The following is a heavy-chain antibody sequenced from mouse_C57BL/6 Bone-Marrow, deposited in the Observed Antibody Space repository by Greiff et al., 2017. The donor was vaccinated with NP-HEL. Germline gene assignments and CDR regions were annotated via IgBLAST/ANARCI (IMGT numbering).Heavy chain of an antibody. CDR3: AIEGNYYGSHYCSVDY. D-gene: IGHD1-1*01. J-gene: IGHJ4*01. Sequence: QVQLQQPGAELVRPGSSVKLSCKASGYTFTSYWMHWVQQRPIQGLEWIGNIDPSDSETHYTQKFKGKATLTVDKSSSTAYMQLSSLTSEDSAVYYGAIEGNYYGSHYCSVDYWGQGTSVTVSS. CDR1: GYTFTSYW. CDR2: IDPSDSET. V-gene: IGHV1-52*01.